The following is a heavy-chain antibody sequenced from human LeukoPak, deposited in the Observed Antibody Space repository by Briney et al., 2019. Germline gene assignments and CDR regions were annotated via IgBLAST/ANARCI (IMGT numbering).Heavy chain of an antibody. V-gene: IGHV1-2*04. D-gene: IGHD1-1*01. CDR3: ARDGGTTGTDNWFDP. J-gene: IGHJ5*02. Sequence: ASVKVSCKASGYTFTGYYMHWVRQAPGQGLEWMGWINPNSGGTNYAQKFQGWVTMTRDTSISTAYMELSRLRSDDTAVYYCARDGGTTGTDNWFDPWGQGTLDTVSS. CDR2: INPNSGGT. CDR1: GYTFTGYY.